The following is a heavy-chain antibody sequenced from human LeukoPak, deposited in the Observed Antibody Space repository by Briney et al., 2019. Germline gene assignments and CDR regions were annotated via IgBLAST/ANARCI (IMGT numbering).Heavy chain of an antibody. CDR2: INEDGSEK. CDR1: GFTFSSYW. V-gene: IGHV3-7*02. J-gene: IGHJ4*02. CDR3: ARGLVLLPIDY. D-gene: IGHD1-26*01. Sequence: GGSLRLSCEASGFTFSSYWMSWVRQAPGKGLEWVANINEDGSEKYYVESVKGRFTISRDNAKNSLYLQMNSLRAEDTAVYYCARGLVLLPIDYWGQGTLVTVSS.